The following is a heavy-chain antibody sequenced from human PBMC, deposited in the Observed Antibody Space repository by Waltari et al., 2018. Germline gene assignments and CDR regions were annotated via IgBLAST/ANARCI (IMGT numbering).Heavy chain of an antibody. J-gene: IGHJ3*02. CDR3: AKNLAAAGHGAFDI. Sequence: QVQLVESGGGVVQPGRSLRLSCAASGFTFSSYGMHWVRPAPGKWLEWVAVIVYEGSNKYYEDSWKGRFTISRDNSKNTLYLQMNSLRAEDTAMYYCAKNLAAAGHGAFDIWGQGTMVTVSS. CDR2: IVYEGSNK. CDR1: GFTFSSYG. D-gene: IGHD6-13*01. V-gene: IGHV3-30*18.